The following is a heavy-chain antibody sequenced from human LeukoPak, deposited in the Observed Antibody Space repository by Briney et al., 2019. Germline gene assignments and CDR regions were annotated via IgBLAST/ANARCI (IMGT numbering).Heavy chain of an antibody. D-gene: IGHD3-16*01. V-gene: IGHV3-23*01. CDR3: AKDQGGGKDY. Sequence: PGGSLRLSCAASGFTFSNYAMGWVRQAPGKGLEWVSGISGSDYAYYTDSVKGRFTISRDNSKNTLYLQTNTLRAEDTAVYYCAKDQGGGKDYWGQGTLVTVSS. CDR2: ISGSDYA. CDR1: GFTFSNYA. J-gene: IGHJ4*02.